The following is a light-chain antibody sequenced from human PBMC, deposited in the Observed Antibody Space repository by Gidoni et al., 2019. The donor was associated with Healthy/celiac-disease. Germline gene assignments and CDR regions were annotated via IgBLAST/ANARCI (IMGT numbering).Light chain of an antibody. V-gene: IGKV3-15*01. CDR3: QRYHNWLRTFA. CDR2: SAS. J-gene: IGKJ3*01. Sequence: EIVMTQSAATLSVSPGERATLSCRASQSVSSNLAWYQQKHGQAPLLLIYSASARATGIPARFSGSGSGSGFTLTISSLQSEDFAVYYCQRYHNWLRTFAFGPGTKVDIK. CDR1: QSVSSN.